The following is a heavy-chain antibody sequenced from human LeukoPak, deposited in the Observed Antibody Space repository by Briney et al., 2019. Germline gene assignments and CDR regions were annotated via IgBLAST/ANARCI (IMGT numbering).Heavy chain of an antibody. CDR2: INPHRGVT. D-gene: IGHD5-18*01. CDR1: GYTFTGYY. Sequence: ASLKVSCTASGYTFTGYYMHWVRQAPGQGVEWMGRINPHRGVTNYAQKFQGRVTITRDTSLSTAYMERSRLRSDDTAVYYCARESYGLSLNYWGQGTLVTVSS. J-gene: IGHJ4*02. CDR3: ARESYGLSLNY. V-gene: IGHV1-2*06.